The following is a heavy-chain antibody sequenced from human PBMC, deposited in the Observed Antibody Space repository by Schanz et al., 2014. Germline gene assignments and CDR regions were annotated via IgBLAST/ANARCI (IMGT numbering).Heavy chain of an antibody. CDR1: GGTFSSDT. CDR3: ARDDRAYYYGMDV. Sequence: QVHLVQSGAEVKKPGSSVKVSCKASGGTFSSDTISWVRQARGQGLEWVGRFIPIHGIVNYAQRFQDRVRITADKSTSTAYMELSRVTYEDTAVYYCARDDRAYYYGMDVWGQGTTVTVSS. J-gene: IGHJ6*02. D-gene: IGHD3-22*01. V-gene: IGHV1-69*08. CDR2: FIPIHGIV.